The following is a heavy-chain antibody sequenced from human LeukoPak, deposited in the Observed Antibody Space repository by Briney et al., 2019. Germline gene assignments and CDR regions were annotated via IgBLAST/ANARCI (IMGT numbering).Heavy chain of an antibody. J-gene: IGHJ4*02. CDR2: IYSSGST. D-gene: IGHD2-2*01. Sequence: SETLSLTCTVSGGSISSYYWTWIRQPAGKGLEWIGRIYSSGSTNYNPSLKSRVTLSVDTSKNQFSLKLSSVTAADTAVYYCARSRTRAFDYWGQGTLVTVSS. CDR3: ARSRTRAFDY. CDR1: GGSISSYY. V-gene: IGHV4-4*07.